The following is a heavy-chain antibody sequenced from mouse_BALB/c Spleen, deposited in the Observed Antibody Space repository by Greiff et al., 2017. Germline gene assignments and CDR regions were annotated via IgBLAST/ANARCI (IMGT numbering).Heavy chain of an antibody. D-gene: IGHD2-14*01. CDR3: ARENYRYDWYAMDY. CDR2: IWAGGST. V-gene: IGHV2-9*02. Sequence: QVQLQQSGPGLVAPSQSLSITCTVSGFSLTSYGVHWVRQPPGKGLEWLGVIWAGGSTNYNSALMSRLSISKDNSKSQVFLKMNSLQTDDTAMYYCARENYRYDWYAMDYWGQGTSVTVSS. J-gene: IGHJ4*01. CDR1: GFSLTSYG.